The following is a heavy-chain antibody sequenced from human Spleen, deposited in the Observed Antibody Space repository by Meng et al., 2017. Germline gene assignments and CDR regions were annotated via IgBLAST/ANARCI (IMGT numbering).Heavy chain of an antibody. CDR3: ARAKSSGWYSGYYYGMDV. Sequence: GGSLRLSCAASGFSFSSYTMNWVRQAPGKGLEWVSSITSSSSYIYYADSVKGRFTISRDNAKNTLYLQMNSLRAEDTAVYYCARAKSSGWYSGYYYGMDVWGQGTMVTVSS. D-gene: IGHD6-19*01. CDR1: GFSFSSYT. CDR2: ITSSSSYI. J-gene: IGHJ6*02. V-gene: IGHV3-21*01.